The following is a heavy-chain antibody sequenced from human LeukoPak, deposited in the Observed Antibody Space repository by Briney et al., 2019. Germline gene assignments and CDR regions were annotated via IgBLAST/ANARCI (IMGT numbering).Heavy chain of an antibody. V-gene: IGHV1-2*02. CDR3: GRAKYEFWSGTQDCHFDY. CDR1: GYTFTGYS. D-gene: IGHD3-3*01. CDR2: INPNSGST. Sequence: ASVKVSCKASGYTFTGYSMHWVRQAPGQGLEWMGWINPNSGSTNYAQNFQGRVTITRDTSISTPYMELSRLRSDDTAVYYCGRAKYEFWSGTQDCHFDYWGQGTLVTVSS. J-gene: IGHJ4*02.